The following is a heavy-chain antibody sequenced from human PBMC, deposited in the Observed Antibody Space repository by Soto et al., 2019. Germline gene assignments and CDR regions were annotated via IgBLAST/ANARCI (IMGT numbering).Heavy chain of an antibody. J-gene: IGHJ4*02. D-gene: IGHD5-12*01. CDR2: IIPIFGTA. V-gene: IGHV1-69*13. CDR1: GGTFSSYA. Sequence: SVKVSCKASGGTFSSYAISWVRQAPGQGLEWMGGIIPIFGTANYAQKLQGRVTITADESTSTAYMELSSLRSEDTAVYYCARALGATTTYYFDYWGQGNLVTVSS. CDR3: ARALGATTTYYFDY.